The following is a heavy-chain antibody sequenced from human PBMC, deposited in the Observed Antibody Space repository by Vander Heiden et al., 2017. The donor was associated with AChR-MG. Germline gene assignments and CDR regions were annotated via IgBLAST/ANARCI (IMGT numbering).Heavy chain of an antibody. CDR1: GGSFGTYY. V-gene: IGHV4-34*01. Sequence: QVQLRQWGAGLLKPSETLSLACGVYGGSFGTYYWSWVRRSPGKGLEWIGEINPSGNTNYNPSLKSRVTISLDTSKIQFFLRLTSVTAADTAMYYCARDYGDDYFDYWGQGAIVTVSS. D-gene: IGHD4-17*01. J-gene: IGHJ4*01. CDR3: ARDYGDDYFDY. CDR2: INPSGNT.